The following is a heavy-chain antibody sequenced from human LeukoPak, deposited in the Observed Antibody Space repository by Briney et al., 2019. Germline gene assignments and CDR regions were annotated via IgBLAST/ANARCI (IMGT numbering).Heavy chain of an antibody. Sequence: PGESLKISCQGSGYSFTSYWIGWVRQMPGKGLEWMGIIYPGDSDTRYSPSFQGQVTISADKSISTAYLQWSSLKASDTAMYYCARGGFLEWLWDSPPGYYFDYWGQGTLVTVSS. CDR3: ARGGFLEWLWDSPPGYYFDY. J-gene: IGHJ4*02. CDR1: GYSFTSYW. D-gene: IGHD3-3*01. V-gene: IGHV5-51*01. CDR2: IYPGDSDT.